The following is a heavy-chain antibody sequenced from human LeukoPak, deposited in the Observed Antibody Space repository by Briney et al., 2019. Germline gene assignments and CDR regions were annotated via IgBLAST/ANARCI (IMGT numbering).Heavy chain of an antibody. Sequence: GGSLRLSCAASGFTFSTYGMHWVRQAPGKGLEWVANIKQDGSEKYYVDSVKGRFTISRDNAKNSLYLQMNSLRAEDTAVYYCARDHSKYYYDSSGYPQLYYFDYWGQGTLVTVSS. V-gene: IGHV3-7*01. CDR1: GFTFSTYG. CDR2: IKQDGSEK. CDR3: ARDHSKYYYDSSGYPQLYYFDY. J-gene: IGHJ4*02. D-gene: IGHD3-22*01.